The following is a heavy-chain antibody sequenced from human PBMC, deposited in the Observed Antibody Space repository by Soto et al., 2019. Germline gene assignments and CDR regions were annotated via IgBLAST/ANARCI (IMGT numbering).Heavy chain of an antibody. J-gene: IGHJ4*02. CDR2: IRSKAYGGTT. Sequence: GGSLRLSCTASGFTFGDYAMSWVRQAPGKGLEWVGFIRSKAYGGTTEYAASVKGRFTISRDDSKSIAYLQMNSLKTEDTAVYYCTRDSGYYDSSGYPYWGQGTLVTVSS. CDR3: TRDSGYYDSSGYPY. CDR1: GFTFGDYA. D-gene: IGHD3-22*01. V-gene: IGHV3-49*04.